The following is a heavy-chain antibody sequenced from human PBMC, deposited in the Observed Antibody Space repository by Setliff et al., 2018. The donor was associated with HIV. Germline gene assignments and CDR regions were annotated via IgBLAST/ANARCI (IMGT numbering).Heavy chain of an antibody. D-gene: IGHD3-22*01. V-gene: IGHV3-11*01. Sequence: PGGSLRLSCAASGFRFSDYYMNWVRQAPGKGLEWVAYISYSGSAIHYADSVKGRFTISRDNSKNTVYLQMNSLRAEDTAEYYCAKELAASGLGYFDSWGRGILVTVSS. CDR2: ISYSGSAI. CDR1: GFRFSDYY. J-gene: IGHJ4*02. CDR3: AKELAASGLGYFDS.